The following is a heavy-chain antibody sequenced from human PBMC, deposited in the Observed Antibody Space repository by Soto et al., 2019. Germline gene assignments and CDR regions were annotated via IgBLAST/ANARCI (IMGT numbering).Heavy chain of an antibody. CDR1: GCSFTGYW. J-gene: IGHJ6*02. D-gene: IGHD3-9*01. CDR3: ARLPQFYDILTGYYPDPYYYYGMDV. CDR2: IDPSDSYT. Sequence: PGESLQLSWKGSGCSFTGYWISWVRPMPGKGLEWRGRIDPSDSYTNYSPSFQGHVTISADKSISTAYLQWSSLKASDTAMYYCARLPQFYDILTGYYPDPYYYYGMDVWGQGTTVTVFS. V-gene: IGHV5-10-1*01.